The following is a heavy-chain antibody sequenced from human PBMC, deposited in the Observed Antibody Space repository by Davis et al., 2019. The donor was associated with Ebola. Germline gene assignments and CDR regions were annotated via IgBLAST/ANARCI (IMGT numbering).Heavy chain of an antibody. CDR3: ARHRYSSSWYSITNWFDP. V-gene: IGHV4-59*08. CDR1: GGSFSGYY. Sequence: GSLRLSCAVYGGSFSGYYWSWIRQPPGKGLEWIGYIYYSGSTNYNPSLKSRVTISVDTSKNQFSLKLSSVTAADTAVYYCARHRYSSSWYSITNWFDPWGQGTLVTVSS. D-gene: IGHD6-13*01. CDR2: IYYSGST. J-gene: IGHJ5*02.